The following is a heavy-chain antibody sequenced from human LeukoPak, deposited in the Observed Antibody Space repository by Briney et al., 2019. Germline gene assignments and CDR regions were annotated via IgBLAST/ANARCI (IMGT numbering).Heavy chain of an antibody. CDR3: ARDPYGSGSQPSDY. CDR1: GGTFSSYA. CDR2: IIPILGIA. D-gene: IGHD3-10*01. Sequence: ASVKVSCKASGGTFSSYAISWVRQAPGQGLEWMGRIIPILGIANYAQKFQGRVTITADKSTSTAHMELSSLRSEDTAVYYCARDPYGSGSQPSDYWGQGTLVTVSS. J-gene: IGHJ4*02. V-gene: IGHV1-69*04.